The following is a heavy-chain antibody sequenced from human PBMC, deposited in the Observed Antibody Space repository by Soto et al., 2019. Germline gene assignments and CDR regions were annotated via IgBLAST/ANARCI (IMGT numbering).Heavy chain of an antibody. J-gene: IGHJ6*02. D-gene: IGHD6-19*01. V-gene: IGHV1-18*01. Sequence: ASVKVSCKASGDTFSTYAISWVRQAPGQGLEWLGGIIPILGNTNYAQKLQGRVTMTTDTSTSTAYMELRSLRSDDTAVYYCARVRWLVPRGYGMDVWGQGTTVTVSS. CDR2: IIPILGNT. CDR1: GDTFSTYA. CDR3: ARVRWLVPRGYGMDV.